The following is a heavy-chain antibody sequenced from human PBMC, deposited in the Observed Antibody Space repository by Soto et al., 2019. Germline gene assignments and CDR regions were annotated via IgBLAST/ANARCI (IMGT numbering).Heavy chain of an antibody. CDR1: GGSISSYY. Sequence: SETLSLTCTVSGGSISSYYWCWFRQPTGKGLEWIVYFFYSGSNNYNPSLKSRVTISVDTSKNQFSMKLKSVTAADTAGYYSVRGGYPSIDDWGQGTLVTV. V-gene: IGHV4-59*01. J-gene: IGHJ4*02. D-gene: IGHD5-12*01. CDR2: FFYSGSN. CDR3: VRGGYPSIDD.